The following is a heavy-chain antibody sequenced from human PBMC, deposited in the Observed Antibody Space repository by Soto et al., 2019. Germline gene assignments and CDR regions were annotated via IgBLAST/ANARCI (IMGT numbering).Heavy chain of an antibody. V-gene: IGHV2-5*02. D-gene: IGHD3-9*01. CDR2: IYWDDSK. Sequence: QITLKESGPTLVRPTQTLTLTCAFSGFSLSTSGVGVGWIRQPPGKALEWLAVIYWDDSKHYSPSLRSRLTITKATSKNLVVLTMTNMDPMDTGTYYCAHKGPEDWPPDYWGQGTLVTVSS. CDR3: AHKGPEDWPPDY. J-gene: IGHJ4*02. CDR1: GFSLSTSGVG.